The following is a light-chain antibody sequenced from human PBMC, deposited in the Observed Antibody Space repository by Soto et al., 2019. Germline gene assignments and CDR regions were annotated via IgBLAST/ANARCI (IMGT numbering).Light chain of an antibody. CDR1: QSVSSY. CDR3: QQRRSWPPTIT. CDR2: DAS. V-gene: IGKV3-11*01. Sequence: EIVLTQSPATLSLSPGERATLSCRASQSVSSYLAWYQQKPGQAPRLLIYDASNRATGIPARISGSGSGTDFTLTISSLEPEDFAVYYCQQRRSWPPTITFGQGTRLEIK. J-gene: IGKJ5*01.